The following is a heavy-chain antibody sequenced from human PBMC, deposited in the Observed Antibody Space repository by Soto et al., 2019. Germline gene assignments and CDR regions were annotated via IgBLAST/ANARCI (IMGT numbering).Heavy chain of an antibody. V-gene: IGHV1-18*04. J-gene: IGHJ3*02. CDR3: ARGFWSGYSRPDAFDI. Sequence: GASVKVSCKASGYTFTSYGISWVRQAPGQGLEWMGWISAYNGNTNYAQKLQGRVTMTTDTSTSTAYMELRSLRSDDTAVYYCARGFWSGYSRPDAFDIWGQGTMVTVS. D-gene: IGHD3-3*01. CDR2: ISAYNGNT. CDR1: GYTFTSYG.